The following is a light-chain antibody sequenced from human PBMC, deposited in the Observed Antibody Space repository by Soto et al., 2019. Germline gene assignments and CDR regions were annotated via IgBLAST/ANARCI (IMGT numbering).Light chain of an antibody. Sequence: AIRMTQSPSSFSTSTGDRVTITCRASQDISTYLAWYQQNPGKAPKLLIYAASSLQSGVPSRFSGSGSGTDFTLTISSLHSEDFATYYCQQYYNYPWTFGQGTKVEIK. CDR1: QDISTY. CDR3: QQYYNYPWT. V-gene: IGKV1-8*01. J-gene: IGKJ1*01. CDR2: AAS.